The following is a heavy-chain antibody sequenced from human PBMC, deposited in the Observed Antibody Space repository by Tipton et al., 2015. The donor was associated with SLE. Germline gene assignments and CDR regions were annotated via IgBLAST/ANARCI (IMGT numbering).Heavy chain of an antibody. CDR3: AKEGYYGSGSPYGMDV. Sequence: TLSLTCAVYGGSFSGHYWSWIRQPPGKGLECVGELNHSGGTNSNPSLKSRVTISLDTSKNQFSLNLSSVTAADTAVYYCAKEGYYGSGSPYGMDVWGQGTTVTVSS. CDR1: GGSFSGHY. D-gene: IGHD3-10*01. CDR2: LNHSGGT. J-gene: IGHJ6*02. V-gene: IGHV4-34*01.